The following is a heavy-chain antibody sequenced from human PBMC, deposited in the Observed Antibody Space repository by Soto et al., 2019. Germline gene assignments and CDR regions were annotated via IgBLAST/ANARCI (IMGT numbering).Heavy chain of an antibody. J-gene: IGHJ4*02. CDR1: GYTFNIYW. CDR2: IYPVDSDT. V-gene: IGHV5-51*01. D-gene: IGHD4-17*01. Sequence: GESLKISCKGSGYTFNIYWIALVRQMPGKGLEWMGVIYPVDSDTRYSPSFQGQVTISVDKSINTAYLQWSSLQASDTAIYYCARQDGDGLFYFDYWGQGTPVTVSS. CDR3: ARQDGDGLFYFDY.